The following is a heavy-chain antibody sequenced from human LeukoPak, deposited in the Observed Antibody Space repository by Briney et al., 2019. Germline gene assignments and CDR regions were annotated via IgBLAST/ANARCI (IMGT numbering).Heavy chain of an antibody. CDR1: GGSIRSGSYY. V-gene: IGHV4-61*02. CDR2: IYTSGDT. D-gene: IGHD1-26*01. Sequence: SQTLSLTCTVPGGSIRSGSYYWNWIRHPARKGLEWLVRIYTSGDTNSNPPLKSRFTISVETPKNHFILKLTALAAAATPATYCARHDGRGSYPAVAFDIWGQGTMVSVPS. J-gene: IGHJ3*02. CDR3: ARHDGRGSYPAVAFDI.